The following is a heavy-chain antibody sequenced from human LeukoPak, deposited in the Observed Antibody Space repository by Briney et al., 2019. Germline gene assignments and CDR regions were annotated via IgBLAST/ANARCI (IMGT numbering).Heavy chain of an antibody. Sequence: SETLSLTCTVSGGSISSGDYYWSWIRQPPGKGLEWIGYIYYSGSTYYNPSLKSRVTISVDTSKNQFSLKLSSVTAADTAVYYCARSNSYGSGSYFWFDPWGQGTLVTVSS. CDR1: GGSISSGDYY. CDR2: IYYSGST. CDR3: ARSNSYGSGSYFWFDP. V-gene: IGHV4-30-4*01. J-gene: IGHJ5*02. D-gene: IGHD3-10*01.